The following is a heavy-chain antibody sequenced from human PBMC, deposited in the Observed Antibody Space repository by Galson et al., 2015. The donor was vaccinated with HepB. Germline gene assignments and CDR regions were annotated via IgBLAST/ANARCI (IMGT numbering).Heavy chain of an antibody. J-gene: IGHJ4*02. CDR3: ARINRGDYASEGPYYFDY. D-gene: IGHD4-17*01. V-gene: IGHV2-26*01. Sequence: PALVKPTQTLTLTCTVSGFSLINARVGVSWIRQPPGKALEWLSHIFSNDEKSYSASLKSRLTISKDTSKSQVVLTMTNMDPVDTATYYCARINRGDYASEGPYYFDYWGQGTLVTVSS. CDR1: GFSLINARVG. CDR2: IFSNDEK.